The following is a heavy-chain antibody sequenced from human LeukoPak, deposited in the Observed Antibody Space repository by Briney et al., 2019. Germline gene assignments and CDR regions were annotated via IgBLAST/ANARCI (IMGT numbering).Heavy chain of an antibody. CDR3: AKNMQWLVPNPDY. CDR1: GFTFSSYG. Sequence: GGTLRLSCAASGFTFSSYGMSWVRQAPGKGLEWVSAISGSGGSTYYADSVKGRFTISRDNSKNTLYLQMNSLRAEDTAVYYCAKNMQWLVPNPDYWGQGTLVTVSS. J-gene: IGHJ4*02. CDR2: ISGSGGST. D-gene: IGHD6-19*01. V-gene: IGHV3-23*01.